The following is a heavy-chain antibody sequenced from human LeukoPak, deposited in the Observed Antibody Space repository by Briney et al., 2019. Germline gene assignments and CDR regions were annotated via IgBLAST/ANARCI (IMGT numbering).Heavy chain of an antibody. J-gene: IGHJ3*02. Sequence: GESLKISCKGSGYSFTSYRIGWVRQMPGKGLEWMGTIYPGDSDTRYSPSFQGQVTISADKSISTAYLQWSSLKASDTAMYYCARPCSGGSCYSSYDAFDIWGQGTMVTVSS. CDR1: GYSFTSYR. D-gene: IGHD2-15*01. V-gene: IGHV5-51*01. CDR3: ARPCSGGSCYSSYDAFDI. CDR2: IYPGDSDT.